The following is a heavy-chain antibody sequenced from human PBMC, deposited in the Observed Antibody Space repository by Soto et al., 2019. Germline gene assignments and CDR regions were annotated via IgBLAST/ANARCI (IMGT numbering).Heavy chain of an antibody. CDR1: GYTFTGYG. V-gene: IGHV1-18*01. CDR3: AGDDPGEPLDYFSCYGLDV. J-gene: IGHJ6*02. D-gene: IGHD3-16*01. CDR2: ISVYNSNT. Sequence: QVRLVQSGAEVKKPGASVKVSCKASGYTFTGYGFSWVRQAPGQGLEWMGWISVYNSNTNYADKFRDRVTTTAETSTNTAYMELRSLGADATAVYFCAGDDPGEPLDYFSCYGLDVWGQGTTVTVSS.